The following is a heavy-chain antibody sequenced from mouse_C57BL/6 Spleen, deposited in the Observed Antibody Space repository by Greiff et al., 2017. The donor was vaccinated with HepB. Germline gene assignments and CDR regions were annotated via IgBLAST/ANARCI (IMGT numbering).Heavy chain of an antibody. CDR2: INPNNGGT. Sequence: VQLQQSGPELVKPGASVKISCKASGYTFTDYYMNWVKQSHGKSLEWIGDINPNNGGTSYNQKFKGKATLTVDKSSSTAYMELRSLTSEDSAVYYCARSPSYYYGSSYEGFAYWGQGTLVTVSA. V-gene: IGHV1-26*01. J-gene: IGHJ3*01. CDR1: GYTFTDYY. CDR3: ARSPSYYYGSSYEGFAY. D-gene: IGHD1-1*01.